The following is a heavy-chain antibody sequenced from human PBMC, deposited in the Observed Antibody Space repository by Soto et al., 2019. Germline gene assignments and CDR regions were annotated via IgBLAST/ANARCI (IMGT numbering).Heavy chain of an antibody. CDR2: IIPIFGIA. CDR1: GGTFSSYA. D-gene: IGHD1-26*01. V-gene: IGHV1-69*10. CDR3: ARGGASFGGSYYYYMDV. J-gene: IGHJ6*03. Sequence: ASVKVSCKASGGTFSSYAISWVRQAPGQGLEWMGGIIPIFGIANYAQKFQGRVTITADKSTSTAYMGLSSLRSEDTAVYYCARGGASFGGSYYYYMDVWGKGTTVTVSS.